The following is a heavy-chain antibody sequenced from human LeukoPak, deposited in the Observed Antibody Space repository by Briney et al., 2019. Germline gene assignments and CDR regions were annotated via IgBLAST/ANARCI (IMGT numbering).Heavy chain of an antibody. D-gene: IGHD5-24*01. CDR3: ARGATISEIGYFDF. CDR2: IDHRGDT. CDR1: GGSFSRYY. V-gene: IGHV4-34*01. Sequence: PSETLSLTCAVYGGSFSRYYWSWIRQSPGKGLEWIAEIDHRGDTNYNPSVKSRVTISVDTSKNQFSLKVRSLSAADTAVYYRARGATISEIGYFDFWGQGTLVTVSS. J-gene: IGHJ4*03.